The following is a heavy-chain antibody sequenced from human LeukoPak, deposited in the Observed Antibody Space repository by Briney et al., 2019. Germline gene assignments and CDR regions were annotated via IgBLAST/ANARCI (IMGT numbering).Heavy chain of an antibody. Sequence: SVKVSCKASGGTFSSYAISWVRQAPGQGLEWMGRIIPIFGIANYAQKFQGRVTITADKSTSTAYMEPSSLRSEDTAVYYCASGGRDGYNGDYWGQGTLVTVSS. V-gene: IGHV1-69*04. CDR3: ASGGRDGYNGDY. CDR1: GGTFSSYA. J-gene: IGHJ4*02. CDR2: IIPIFGIA. D-gene: IGHD5-24*01.